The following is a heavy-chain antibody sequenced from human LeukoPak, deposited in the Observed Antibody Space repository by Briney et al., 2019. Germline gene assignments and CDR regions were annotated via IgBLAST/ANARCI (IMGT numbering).Heavy chain of an antibody. CDR2: IYPGDSDT. V-gene: IGHV5-51*01. D-gene: IGHD6-13*01. CDR1: GYSFTSYW. CDR3: AVFLQQLAFDP. Sequence: GESLKISCKVSGYSFTSYWIGWVRQVPGKGLEWMGIIYPGDSDTRYSPSFQGQVTISADKSISTAYLQWSSLKASDTAMYYCAVFLQQLAFDPWGQGTLVTVSS. J-gene: IGHJ5*02.